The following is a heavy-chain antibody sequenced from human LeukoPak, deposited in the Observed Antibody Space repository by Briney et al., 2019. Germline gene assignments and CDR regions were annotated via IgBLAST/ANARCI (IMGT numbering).Heavy chain of an antibody. CDR1: GGTFSSSA. CDR2: IIPIFGTA. CDR3: AREGIAAAGTVADPWT. Sequence: SVKVSCKASGGTFSSSAISWVRQAPGQGLEWMGGIIPIFGTANYAQKFQGRVTITTDESTSTAYMELSSLRSEDTAVYYCAREGIAAAGTVADPWTWGQGTLVTVSS. D-gene: IGHD6-13*01. V-gene: IGHV1-69*05. J-gene: IGHJ5*02.